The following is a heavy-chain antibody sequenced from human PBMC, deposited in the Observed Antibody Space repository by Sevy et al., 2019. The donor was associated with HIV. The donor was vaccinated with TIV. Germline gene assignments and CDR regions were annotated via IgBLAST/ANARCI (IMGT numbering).Heavy chain of an antibody. Sequence: GESLKISCAASGFTFTNYGMHWVRQAPGKGLEWVSGISNSGANTYYADSVRDRFTVSRDNSKNTVYLQLNSLRAEDTAIYYCAKEWTLLSDWYGEFDYWGQGTLVTVSS. D-gene: IGHD6-19*01. J-gene: IGHJ4*02. CDR1: GFTFTNYG. V-gene: IGHV3-23*01. CDR2: ISNSGANT. CDR3: AKEWTLLSDWYGEFDY.